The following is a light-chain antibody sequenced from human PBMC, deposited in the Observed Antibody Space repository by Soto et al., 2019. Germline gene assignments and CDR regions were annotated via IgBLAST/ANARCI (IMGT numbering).Light chain of an antibody. J-gene: IGLJ1*01. V-gene: IGLV2-14*01. Sequence: QSALTQPASVSGSPGQSITISCTGTSSDVGGYNYVSWYQHHPGKAPKLMIYEVNDRPSGVSNRFSASKSANTASLTISGLQAEDEADYYCSSYTSSSSYVFGTGTKVTVL. CDR3: SSYTSSSSYV. CDR2: EVN. CDR1: SSDVGGYNY.